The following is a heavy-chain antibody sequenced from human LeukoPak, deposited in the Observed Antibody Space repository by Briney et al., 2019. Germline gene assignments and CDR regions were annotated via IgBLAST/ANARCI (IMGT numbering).Heavy chain of an antibody. CDR2: INPNSGGT. D-gene: IGHD6-19*01. CDR3: ARPGIAVAGQRGYFDY. V-gene: IGHV1-2*02. CDR1: GYTFTGYY. Sequence: ASVKVSFKASGYTFTGYYMHWVRQAPGQGLEWMGWINPNSGGTNYAQKFQGRVTMTRDTSISTAYMELSRLRSDDTAVYYCARPGIAVAGQRGYFDYWGQGTLVTVFS. J-gene: IGHJ4*02.